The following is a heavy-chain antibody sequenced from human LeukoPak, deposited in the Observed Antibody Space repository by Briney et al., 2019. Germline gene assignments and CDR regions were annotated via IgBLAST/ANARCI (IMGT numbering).Heavy chain of an antibody. Sequence: KPSQTLSLTCTVSGGSISSGDYYWSWIRQPPGKGLEWIGYIYHSGSTYYNPSLKSRVTISVDRSKNQFSLKLSSVTAADTAVYYCARGAPSGVIAIWEVAFDIWGQGTMVTVSS. CDR2: IYHSGST. J-gene: IGHJ3*02. CDR3: ARGAPSGVIAIWEVAFDI. D-gene: IGHD2-21*01. V-gene: IGHV4-30-4*01. CDR1: GGSISSGDYY.